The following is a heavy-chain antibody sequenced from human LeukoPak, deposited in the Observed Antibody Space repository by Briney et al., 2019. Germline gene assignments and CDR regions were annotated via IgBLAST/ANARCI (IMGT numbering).Heavy chain of an antibody. D-gene: IGHD4-23*01. CDR1: GFTCNCCA. V-gene: IGHV3-23*01. CDR3: AKDLARWYFDY. CDR2: ISGSGGST. Sequence: GGSLSLSCSASGFTCNCCAMIWVRQAPGRGREGVSAISGSGGSTYYADSVKGRFTISRDNSKNTLYLKMNSLRAEDTAVYYCAKDLARWYFDYWGQGTLVTVSS. J-gene: IGHJ4*02.